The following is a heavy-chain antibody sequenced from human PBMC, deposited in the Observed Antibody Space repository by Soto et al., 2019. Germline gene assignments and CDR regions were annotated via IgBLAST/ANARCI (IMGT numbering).Heavy chain of an antibody. CDR2: IYYSGST. V-gene: IGHV4-61*01. Sequence: PSETLSLTCTVSGGSVSSGSYYWSWIRQPPGKGLEWIGYIYYSGSTNYNPSLKSRVTISVDTSKNQFSLKLSSVTAADTAVYYCARGGGSSSFENWFDPWGQGTLVTVSS. D-gene: IGHD6-6*01. CDR1: GGSVSSGSYY. CDR3: ARGGGSSSFENWFDP. J-gene: IGHJ5*02.